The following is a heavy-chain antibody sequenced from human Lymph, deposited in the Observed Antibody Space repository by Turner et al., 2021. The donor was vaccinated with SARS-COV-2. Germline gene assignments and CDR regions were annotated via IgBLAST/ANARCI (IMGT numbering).Heavy chain of an antibody. V-gene: IGHV3-9*01. Sequence: EVQLVDSGGGLVQPGRSLRLSCAASGFTFDDYAMHWVRQAPGKGLEWVSGISWNSGSIGYADSVKGRFTISRDNAKNSLYLQMNSLRAEDTALYYCAKDLGTGYYYYGMDVWGQGTTVTVSS. J-gene: IGHJ6*02. D-gene: IGHD3-16*01. CDR1: GFTFDDYA. CDR3: AKDLGTGYYYYGMDV. CDR2: ISWNSGSI.